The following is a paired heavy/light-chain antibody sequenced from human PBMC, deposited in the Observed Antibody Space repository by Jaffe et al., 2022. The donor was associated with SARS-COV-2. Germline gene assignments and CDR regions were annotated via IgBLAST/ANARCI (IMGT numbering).Light chain of an antibody. CDR1: QSVNSR. J-gene: IGKJ4*01. Sequence: ETVMTQSPASLSVSPGDRATLSCRASQSVNSRLAWYQHKPGQAPRLLIYGASTRATGIAARFSGSESGADFTLTISSLQSEDFAVYYCQQYNDWPLTFGGGTKVEIK. CDR2: GAS. CDR3: QQYNDWPLT. V-gene: IGKV3-15*01.
Heavy chain of an antibody. CDR1: GFTFTKYA. V-gene: IGHV3-23*01. J-gene: IGHJ4*02. D-gene: IGHD2-8*02. CDR2: ISDTGAFI. CDR3: AKDLSDAGGYIHYFDY. Sequence: EVHLLESGGGLVQPGGSLRLSCAASGFTFTKYAMNWVRQAPGKGLEWVSVISDTGAFIKYADSVKGRFSISRDNSKNTLYLQMHSLRAEDTAVYYCAKDLSDAGGYIHYFDYWGQGDLVTVSS.